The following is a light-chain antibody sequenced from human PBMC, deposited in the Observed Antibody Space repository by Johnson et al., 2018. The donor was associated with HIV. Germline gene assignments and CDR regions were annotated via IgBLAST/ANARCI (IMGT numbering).Light chain of an antibody. CDR3: GTWDSSLSAGGV. Sequence: QSVLTQPPSVSAAPGENVNISCSGGSSNIGSNYVSWYQQLPGTAPKLLIYESNKRPSGIPDRFSGSKSGTSATLGITGLQTGDEADYYCGTWDSSLSAGGVFGTGTKVTVL. CDR1: SSNIGSNY. J-gene: IGLJ1*01. V-gene: IGLV1-51*02. CDR2: ESN.